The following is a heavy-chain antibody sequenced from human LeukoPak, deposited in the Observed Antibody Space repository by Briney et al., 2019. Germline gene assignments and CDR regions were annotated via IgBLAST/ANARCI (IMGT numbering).Heavy chain of an antibody. Sequence: ASVKVSCKASGYTFTGYYMHWVRQAPGQGLEWMGWINPNSGGTNYAQKFQGRVTKTRDTSISTAYMELSRLRSDDTAVYYCATEWRAEYYYDSSFLGYWGQGTLVTVSS. CDR1: GYTFTGYY. CDR2: INPNSGGT. CDR3: ATEWRAEYYYDSSFLGY. D-gene: IGHD3-22*01. J-gene: IGHJ4*02. V-gene: IGHV1-2*02.